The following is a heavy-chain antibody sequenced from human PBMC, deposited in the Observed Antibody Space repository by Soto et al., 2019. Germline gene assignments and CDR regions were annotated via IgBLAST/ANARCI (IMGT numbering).Heavy chain of an antibody. CDR1: GFTFSNYW. Sequence: EVQLVESGGGLVQPGGSLRLSCAASGFTFSNYWMHWVRQAPGKGLVWVSRINSDGSSRTYADSVKGRFTISRDNAKNTLYLQMNSLRAEDTAVYYCARDPYGGSDYWVQGTLVTVSS. CDR3: ARDPYGGSDY. V-gene: IGHV3-74*01. J-gene: IGHJ4*02. CDR2: INSDGSSR. D-gene: IGHD2-15*01.